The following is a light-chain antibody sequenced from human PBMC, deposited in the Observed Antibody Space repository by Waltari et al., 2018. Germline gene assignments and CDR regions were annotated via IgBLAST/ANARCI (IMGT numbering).Light chain of an antibody. V-gene: IGKV3-15*01. CDR2: GAS. J-gene: IGKJ4*01. CDR1: QSVSRF. CDR3: QQYNDWPPLT. Sequence: EVVMTQSPATLSVSPGERVTLPCRASQSVSRFVAWYQQKPGQAPRLLISGASTRATGIPARFSGSGSGTEFTLTISSLQSEDFAIYYCQQYNDWPPLTFGGGTKLEIK.